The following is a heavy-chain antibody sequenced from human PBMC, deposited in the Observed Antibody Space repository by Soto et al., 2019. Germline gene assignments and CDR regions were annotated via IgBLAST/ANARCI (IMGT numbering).Heavy chain of an antibody. Sequence: PGGSLRISCAASGFPFYDYAMYWFRQTPGKGLEWVSGISWSGNNMDYRDSVKGRFTISRDNAKNSLYLQMNSLRVEDTAVYYCARVVHYYGSGSYYGPQFDYWGQGTRVTVSS. CDR2: ISWSGNNM. V-gene: IGHV3-9*01. CDR3: ARVVHYYGSGSYYGPQFDY. J-gene: IGHJ4*02. CDR1: GFPFYDYA. D-gene: IGHD3-10*01.